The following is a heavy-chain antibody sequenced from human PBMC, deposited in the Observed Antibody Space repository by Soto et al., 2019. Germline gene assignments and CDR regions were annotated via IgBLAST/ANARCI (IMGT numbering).Heavy chain of an antibody. CDR2: IIPILGIA. V-gene: IGHV1-69*02. Sequence: SVKVSCKASGCTFSSYTISWVRQAPGQGLEWMGRIIPILGIANYAQKFQGRVTITADKSTSTAYMELSSLRSEDTAVYYCANPQGGCSSTSCFSGELYPGGKGPLVTVPS. J-gene: IGHJ4*02. D-gene: IGHD2-2*01. CDR1: GCTFSSYT. CDR3: ANPQGGCSSTSCFSGELYP.